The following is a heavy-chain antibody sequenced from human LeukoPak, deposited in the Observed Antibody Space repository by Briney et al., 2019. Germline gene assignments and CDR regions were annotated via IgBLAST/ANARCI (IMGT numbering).Heavy chain of an antibody. CDR1: GFTFSSYA. V-gene: IGHV3-23*01. CDR2: ISNNGVNR. CDR3: AKGEFGRGWPN. D-gene: IGHD6-19*01. Sequence: GGSLRLSCAASGFTFSSYALNWVRQAPRKGLEWVSGISNNGVNRNYADSVKGRFTISRDNSKNTLYLQMNSLRVEDTAVYYCAKGEFGRGWPNWGQGTLVTVSS. J-gene: IGHJ4*02.